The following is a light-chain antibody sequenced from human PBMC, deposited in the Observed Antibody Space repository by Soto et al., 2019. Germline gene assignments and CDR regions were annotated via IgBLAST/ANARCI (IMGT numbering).Light chain of an antibody. J-gene: IGKJ2*01. CDR3: QQYGSSRYT. CDR1: QSIASSY. Sequence: EIVLTQSPGTLSLSPGQRATLSCRASQSIASSYLAWYQQKPGQPPRLLLYRTFNRATGIPDRFSGSGSGTDFTLTISRLEPEDFAVYYCQQYGSSRYTFGQGTKLEIK. CDR2: RTF. V-gene: IGKV3-20*01.